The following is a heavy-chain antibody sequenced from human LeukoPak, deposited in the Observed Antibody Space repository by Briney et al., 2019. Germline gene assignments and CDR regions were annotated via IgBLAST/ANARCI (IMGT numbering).Heavy chain of an antibody. Sequence: GGSLRVSGAASGVTFRSYSMNWLRRPPGKGLEWVASISSSSSYIYYADSVKARFTTSRDNANNSLYLQTNSLRAEDTAGYSCARVPGTAMGRALDYWGQGTLVTVSS. J-gene: IGHJ4*02. CDR3: ARVPGTAMGRALDY. V-gene: IGHV3-21*01. CDR1: GVTFRSYS. D-gene: IGHD5-18*01. CDR2: ISSSSSYI.